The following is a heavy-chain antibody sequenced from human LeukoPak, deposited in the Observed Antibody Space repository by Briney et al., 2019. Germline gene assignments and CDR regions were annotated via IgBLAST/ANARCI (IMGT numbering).Heavy chain of an antibody. Sequence: GGSLRLSCAASGFTFGTHWMHCVRQAPGKGLLSVACISNDGTTTSYADSVKGRFTISIDNAKSTLYLQMNSLRADETAVYYCAKSEQEPMNYFDYWGKGTLVIVSS. CDR3: AKSEQEPMNYFDY. CDR1: GFTFGTHW. CDR2: ISNDGTTT. V-gene: IGHV3-74*01. J-gene: IGHJ4*02.